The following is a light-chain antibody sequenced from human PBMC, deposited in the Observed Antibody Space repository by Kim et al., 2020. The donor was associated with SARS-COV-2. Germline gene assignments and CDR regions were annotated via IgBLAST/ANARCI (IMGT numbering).Light chain of an antibody. Sequence: EIVLTHSQGTLFLSPGERATLSCRASQSVSSSYLAWYQHKPGQAPRLLISGASSRATGIPDRFSGSGSGTDFTLTISSLEPEDFAVYYCQQYGSSPRTFGQGTKVEIK. V-gene: IGKV3-20*01. CDR2: GAS. CDR3: QQYGSSPRT. CDR1: QSVSSSY. J-gene: IGKJ1*01.